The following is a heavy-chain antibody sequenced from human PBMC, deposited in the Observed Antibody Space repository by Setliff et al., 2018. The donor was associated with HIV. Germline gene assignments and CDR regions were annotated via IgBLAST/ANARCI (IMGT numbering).Heavy chain of an antibody. V-gene: IGHV3-49*04. CDR3: AKSIDPTGFFYYYMDV. D-gene: IGHD4-17*01. CDR2: IRSKAYGGTT. CDR1: GFTFGDFA. J-gene: IGHJ6*03. Sequence: GGSLRLSCTVSGFTFGDFAMTWVRQAPGKGLEWVGVIRSKAYGGTTQYAASVKGRFTISRDNSKNTVYLQMSSLRTEDTGVYYCAKSIDPTGFFYYYMDVWGKGTTVTVSS.